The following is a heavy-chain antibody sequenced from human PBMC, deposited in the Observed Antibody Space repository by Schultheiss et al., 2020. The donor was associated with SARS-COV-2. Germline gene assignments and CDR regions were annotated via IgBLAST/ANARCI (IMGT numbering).Heavy chain of an antibody. Sequence: GESLKISCAASGFTFSNYAMSWVRQAPGKGLEWVSAISGSGGSTYHADSVKGRFTISRDNSKNTLYLQMNSLRAEDTAVYYCAREPRGHNWFDPWGQGTLVTVSS. CDR3: AREPRGHNWFDP. D-gene: IGHD3-10*01. V-gene: IGHV3-23*01. J-gene: IGHJ5*02. CDR2: ISGSGGST. CDR1: GFTFSNYA.